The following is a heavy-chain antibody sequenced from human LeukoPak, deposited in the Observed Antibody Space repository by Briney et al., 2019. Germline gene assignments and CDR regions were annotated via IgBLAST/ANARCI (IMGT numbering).Heavy chain of an antibody. CDR3: ARATSWDQRNFDRPHWYLDL. D-gene: IGHD2-2*01. J-gene: IGHJ2*01. V-gene: IGHV3-23*01. CDR2: ISGSGGST. CDR1: GFTFSSYA. Sequence: GGSLRLSCAASGFTFSSYAMSWVRQAPGKGLEWVSAISGSGGSTYYADSVKGRFTISRDNSKNTLYLQMNSLRAEDTAVYYCARATSWDQRNFDRPHWYLDLWGRGTLVTVSS.